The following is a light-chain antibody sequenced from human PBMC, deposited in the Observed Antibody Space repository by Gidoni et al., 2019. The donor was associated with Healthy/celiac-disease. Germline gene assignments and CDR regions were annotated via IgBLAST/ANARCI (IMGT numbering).Light chain of an antibody. CDR3: QQYNSSLYT. Sequence: PSTLSASVGDRVTIPCRASQSISSWLAWYQQKPGKAPKLLIYKASSLESGVPSRFSGSGSGTEFTLTISSLQPDDFATYYCQQYNSSLYTFGQGTKLEIK. CDR2: KAS. CDR1: QSISSW. J-gene: IGKJ2*01. V-gene: IGKV1-5*03.